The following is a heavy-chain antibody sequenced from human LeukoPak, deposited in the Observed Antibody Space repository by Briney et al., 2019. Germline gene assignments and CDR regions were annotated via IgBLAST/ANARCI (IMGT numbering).Heavy chain of an antibody. CDR3: ARVDPDIVVVPAAHTGYYYYMDV. V-gene: IGHV1-18*01. D-gene: IGHD2-2*01. CDR2: ISAYNGNT. J-gene: IGHJ6*03. CDR1: GYTFTSYG. Sequence: ASVKVSRKASGYTFTSYGISWVRQAPGQGLEWMGWISAYNGNTNYAQKLQGRVTMTTDTSTSTAYMELRSLRSDDTAVYYCARVDPDIVVVPAAHTGYYYYMDVWGKGTTVTVSS.